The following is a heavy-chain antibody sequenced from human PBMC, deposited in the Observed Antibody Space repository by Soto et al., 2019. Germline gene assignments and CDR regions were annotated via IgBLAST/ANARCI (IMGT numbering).Heavy chain of an antibody. Sequence: QVQLVESGGGVVQPGRSLRLSCAASGFTFSSYAMHWVRQAPGKGLEWVAVISYDGSNKYYADSVKGRFTISRDNSKNTLYQQMTSLRAEDTAVYYCSRDPLGFGELSYYYYGMDVWGQGTTVTVSS. J-gene: IGHJ6*02. V-gene: IGHV3-30-3*01. CDR3: SRDPLGFGELSYYYYGMDV. CDR2: ISYDGSNK. CDR1: GFTFSSYA. D-gene: IGHD3-10*01.